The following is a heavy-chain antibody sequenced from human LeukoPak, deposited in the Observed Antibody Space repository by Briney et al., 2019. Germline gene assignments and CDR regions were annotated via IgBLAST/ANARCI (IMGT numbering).Heavy chain of an antibody. V-gene: IGHV3-30*18. Sequence: GGSLRLSCAASGFTSSSYGMHWVRQAPGKGLEWVAVMSYNGQITYYADSVKGRFTISRDNSQNMLYLQMNSLRVDDTSVYYCAKVQLERRELLPNFDSWGQGTLVTVSS. CDR3: AKVQLERRELLPNFDS. CDR2: MSYNGQIT. CDR1: GFTSSSYG. D-gene: IGHD1-1*01. J-gene: IGHJ4*02.